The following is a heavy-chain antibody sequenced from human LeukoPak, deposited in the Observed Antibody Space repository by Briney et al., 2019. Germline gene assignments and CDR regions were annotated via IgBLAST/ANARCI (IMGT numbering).Heavy chain of an antibody. Sequence: GASVKDSCMASRGTFSSYAISWVRQAPGRGPEWMGGIIPIFGTANYAQKFQGRVTTTADKTTSTAYMELRSLRSEATAVYYNARVQGLWPTPVHSYFELWGRGTLVTVSS. CDR3: ARVQGLWPTPVHSYFEL. V-gene: IGHV1-69*06. CDR1: RGTFSSYA. CDR2: IIPIFGTA. J-gene: IGHJ2*01. D-gene: IGHD5-18*01.